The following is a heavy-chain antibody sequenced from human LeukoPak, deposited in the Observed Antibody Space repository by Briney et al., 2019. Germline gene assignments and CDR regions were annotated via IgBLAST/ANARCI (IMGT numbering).Heavy chain of an antibody. V-gene: IGHV4-39*07. CDR3: ARDRVSPGYNLYHYFDY. CDR2: IYYSGST. J-gene: IGHJ4*02. Sequence: SETLSLTCTVSGGSISSSSYYWGWIRRPPGKGLEWIGSIYYSGSTYYNPSLKSRVTISVDTSKNQFSLKLSSVTAADTAVYYYARDRVSPGYNLYHYFDYWGQGTLVTVSS. CDR1: GGSISSSSYY. D-gene: IGHD5-24*01.